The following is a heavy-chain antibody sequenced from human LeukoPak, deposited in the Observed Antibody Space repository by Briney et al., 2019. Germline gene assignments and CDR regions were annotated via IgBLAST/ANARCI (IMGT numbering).Heavy chain of an antibody. CDR2: IYDSGSP. V-gene: IGHV4-59*11. J-gene: IGHJ6*03. CDR3: ARAPGRLDREKNDFLGSYPTIEYHIDV. CDR1: VGSISRHY. D-gene: IGHD3-3*01. Sequence: SETLSLTCTVSVGSISRHYWSWTRQPPGKGLEWVGYIYDSGSPNYNPSLKSRLTLPVDTSKNQFSLKLSCVTAADTAVYFCARAPGRLDREKNDFLGSYPTIEYHIDVWGKGTTVTVSS.